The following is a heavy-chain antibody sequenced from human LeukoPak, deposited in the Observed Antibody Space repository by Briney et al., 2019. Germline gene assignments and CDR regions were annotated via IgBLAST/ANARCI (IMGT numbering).Heavy chain of an antibody. Sequence: GGSLRLSCAASGFTFSNAWMSWVRQAPGKGLEWVGRIKSKTDGGTTDYAAPVKGRFTISRDDSKNTLYLQMDSLKTEDTAVYYCTTDHIAAADVYWGQGTLVTVSS. J-gene: IGHJ4*02. CDR2: IKSKTDGGTT. D-gene: IGHD6-13*01. CDR3: TTDHIAAADVY. V-gene: IGHV3-15*01. CDR1: GFTFSNAW.